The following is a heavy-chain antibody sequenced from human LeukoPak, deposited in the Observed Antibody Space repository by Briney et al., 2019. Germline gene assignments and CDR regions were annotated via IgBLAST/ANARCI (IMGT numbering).Heavy chain of an antibody. CDR2: IVVGSGNT. CDR1: GFTFTSSA. V-gene: IGHV1-58*02. CDR3: AAGDILTGYFENYYYGMDV. J-gene: IGHJ6*02. D-gene: IGHD3-9*01. Sequence: SVKVSCKASGFTFTSSAMQWVRQARGQRLEWIGWIVVGSGNTNYAQKFQERVTITRDMSTSTAYMELSSLRSEDTAVYYCAAGDILTGYFENYYYGMDVWGQGTTVTVSS.